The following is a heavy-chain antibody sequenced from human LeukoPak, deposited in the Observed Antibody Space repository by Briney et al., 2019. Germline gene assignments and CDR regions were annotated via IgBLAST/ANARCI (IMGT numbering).Heavy chain of an antibody. Sequence: GGSLRPSCAASGFTFSSYAMSWVRQAPGKGLEWVSAISGSGGSTYYADSVKGRFTISRDNSKNTLYLQMNSLRAEDTAVYYCAKASRGSYYGGYFDYWGQGTLVTVSS. D-gene: IGHD1-26*01. CDR2: ISGSGGST. CDR3: AKASRGSYYGGYFDY. J-gene: IGHJ4*02. V-gene: IGHV3-23*01. CDR1: GFTFSSYA.